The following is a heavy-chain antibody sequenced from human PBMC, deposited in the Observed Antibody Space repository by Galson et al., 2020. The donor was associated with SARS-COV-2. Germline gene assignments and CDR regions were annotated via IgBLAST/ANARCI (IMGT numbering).Heavy chain of an antibody. V-gene: IGHV1-8*01. CDR1: GYTFTSYD. D-gene: IGHD2-2*01. J-gene: IGHJ6*03. Sequence: ASVKVSCKASGYTFTSYDINWVRQATGQGLEWMGWMNPNSGNTGYAQKFQGRVTMTRNTSISTAYMELSSLRSEDTAVYYCARAIRVVVPSYYYYYMDVWGKGTTVTVSS. CDR2: MNPNSGNT. CDR3: ARAIRVVVPSYYYYYMDV.